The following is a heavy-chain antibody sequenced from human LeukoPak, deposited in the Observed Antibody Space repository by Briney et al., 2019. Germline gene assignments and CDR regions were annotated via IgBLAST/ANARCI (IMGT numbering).Heavy chain of an antibody. Sequence: GGSLRLSCAASGFTFSSYEMNWVRQAPGKGLEWVSYISSSGSTVYYADSVKGRFTISRDNAKNSLYLQMNSLRAEDTAVCYCAELGITMIGGVWGKGTTVTISS. CDR1: GFTFSSYE. V-gene: IGHV3-48*03. J-gene: IGHJ6*04. CDR3: AELGITMIGGV. D-gene: IGHD3-10*02. CDR2: ISSSGSTV.